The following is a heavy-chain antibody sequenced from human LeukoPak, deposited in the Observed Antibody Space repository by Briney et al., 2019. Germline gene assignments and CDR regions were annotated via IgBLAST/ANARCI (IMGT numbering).Heavy chain of an antibody. V-gene: IGHV4-59*08. J-gene: IGHJ4*02. Sequence: SETLSLTCTVSGGSISSYYWSWIRQPPGKGLEWIGSIYHSGSTYYNPSLKSRVTISVDTSKNQFSLKLSSVTAADTAVYYCARASDFWSGLYYFDYWGQGTLVTVSS. CDR3: ARASDFWSGLYYFDY. CDR2: IYHSGST. D-gene: IGHD3-3*01. CDR1: GGSISSYY.